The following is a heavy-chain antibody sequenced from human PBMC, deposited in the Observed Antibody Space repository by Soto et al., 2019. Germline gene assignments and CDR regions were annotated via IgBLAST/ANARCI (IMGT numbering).Heavy chain of an antibody. CDR3: AKSLGLLGAYDY. CDR2: LDPEDGET. Sequence: RASVKVSCKVSGYTLTELSMHWVRQAPGKGLEWMGGLDPEDGETIYAQKFQGRVTMTEDTSTDTAYMELSSLRSEDTAVYYCAKSLGLLGAYDYWGQGTLVTVSS. CDR1: GYTLTELS. V-gene: IGHV1-24*01. D-gene: IGHD3-10*01. J-gene: IGHJ4*02.